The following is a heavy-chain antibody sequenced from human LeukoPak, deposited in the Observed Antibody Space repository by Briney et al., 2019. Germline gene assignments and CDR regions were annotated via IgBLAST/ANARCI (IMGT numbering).Heavy chain of an antibody. V-gene: IGHV3-74*01. CDR3: GREWGRSGWTDN. Sequence: GGSLRLSCAASGFTFSSYWMHWVRQAPGKGLVWVSRINSDGSITDYADSVKGRFTISRDNANNTVYLQMNSLRADDTAVYYCGREWGRSGWTDNWGQGTLVTVSS. CDR1: GFTFSSYW. CDR2: INSDGSIT. J-gene: IGHJ4*02. D-gene: IGHD6-19*01.